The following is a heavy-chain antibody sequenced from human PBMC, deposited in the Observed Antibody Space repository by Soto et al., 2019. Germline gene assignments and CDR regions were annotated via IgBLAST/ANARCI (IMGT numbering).Heavy chain of an antibody. CDR2: TRNKANSYTT. D-gene: IGHD3-16*01. Sequence: GGSLRLSCAASGFTFSDHYMDWVRQAPGKGLEWVGRTRNKANSYTTEYAASVKGRFTISRDDSKNSLYLQMNSLKTEDTAVYYCDTHGGPPYYFDYWGQGTLVTVSS. CDR3: DTHGGPPYYFDY. J-gene: IGHJ4*02. CDR1: GFTFSDHY. V-gene: IGHV3-72*01.